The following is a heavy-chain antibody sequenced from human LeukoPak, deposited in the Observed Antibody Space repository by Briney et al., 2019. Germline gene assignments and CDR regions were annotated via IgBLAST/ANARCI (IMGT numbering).Heavy chain of an antibody. V-gene: IGHV1-46*01. CDR3: TRPKDSGSHLFLFDY. D-gene: IGHD1-26*01. CDR1: GYTFTSYY. J-gene: IGHJ4*02. Sequence: ASVKVSRKASGYTFTSYYMHWVRQAPGQGLEWMGIINPSDGSTNYAQKFQGRVAMTRDRSRSTVYLELSSLRSEDTAVYYCTRPKDSGSHLFLFDYWGQGTLVTVSS. CDR2: INPSDGST.